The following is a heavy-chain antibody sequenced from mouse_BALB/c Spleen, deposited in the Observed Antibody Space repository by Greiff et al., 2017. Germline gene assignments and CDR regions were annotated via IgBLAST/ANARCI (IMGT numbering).Heavy chain of an antibody. CDR1: GYSITSDYA. CDR3: ARGDLLWYSFAY. D-gene: IGHD2-10*01. CDR2: ISYSGST. V-gene: IGHV3-2*02. J-gene: IGHJ3*01. Sequence: DVQLQESGPGLVKPSQSLSLTCTVTGYSITSDYAWNWIRQFPGNKLEWMGYISYSGSTSYNPSLKSRISITRDTSKNQFFLQLNSVTTEDTATYYCARGDLLWYSFAYWGQGTLVTVSA.